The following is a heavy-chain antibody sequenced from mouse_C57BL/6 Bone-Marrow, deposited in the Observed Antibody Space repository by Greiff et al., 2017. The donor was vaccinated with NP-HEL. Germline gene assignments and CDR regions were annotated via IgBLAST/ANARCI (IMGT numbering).Heavy chain of an antibody. CDR3: AIKTFWNYCNFRYYSAMDY. Sequence: VQLQQPGAELVKPGASVKVSCKASGYTFTSYWMHWVKQRPGQGLEWIGRIHPSDSDTNYNQKFKGKATLTVDKSSSTAYMQLSSLTSEDTAVYYCAIKTFWNYCNFRYYSAMDYWCQGTSVTVSS. V-gene: IGHV1-74*01. D-gene: IGHD2-1*01. J-gene: IGHJ4*01. CDR2: IHPSDSDT. CDR1: GYTFTSYW.